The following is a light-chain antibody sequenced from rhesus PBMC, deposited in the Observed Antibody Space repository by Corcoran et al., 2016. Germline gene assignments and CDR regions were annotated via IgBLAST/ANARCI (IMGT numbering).Light chain of an antibody. CDR2: KAS. CDR3: QQYSSSPYS. J-gene: IGKJ2*01. Sequence: DIQMTQSPSSLSASAGDTVTITCRASQSIGRWLAWYQQKPGKAPKLLIYKASSLQSGVPSRFSGSGSGTDCTHTISSLQSEDFATYYCQQYSSSPYSFGQGTKLEIK. V-gene: IGKV1-22*01. CDR1: QSIGRW.